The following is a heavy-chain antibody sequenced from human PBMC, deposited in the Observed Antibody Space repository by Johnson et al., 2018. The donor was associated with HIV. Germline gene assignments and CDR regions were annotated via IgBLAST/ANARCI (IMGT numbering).Heavy chain of an antibody. J-gene: IGHJ3*02. CDR2: TSYDGSNK. Sequence: QVQLVESGGGVVQPGGSLRLSCAASGFTFANYGMHWVRQAPGKGLEWVAVTSYDGSNKYYADSVKGRFSIPRDHSKNTLYLQMNSLRAEDTAVYYCAREWPGSGYDWGDAFDIWGQGTMVTVSS. V-gene: IGHV3-30*19. CDR1: GFTFANYG. D-gene: IGHD5-12*01. CDR3: AREWPGSGYDWGDAFDI.